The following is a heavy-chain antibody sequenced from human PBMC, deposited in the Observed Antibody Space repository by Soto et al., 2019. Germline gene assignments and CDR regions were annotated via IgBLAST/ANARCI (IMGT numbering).Heavy chain of an antibody. CDR3: ARSKTYDFWSGPADAFDI. D-gene: IGHD3-3*01. J-gene: IGHJ3*02. V-gene: IGHV1-8*01. Sequence: ASLKVSCKASGYTFTSYDINWVRQATGQELEWMGWMNPNSGNTGYAQKFQGRVTMTSNTSISTAYMELSSLRSDDTAVYYCARSKTYDFWSGPADAFDIWGQGTMVTVSS. CDR1: GYTFTSYD. CDR2: MNPNSGNT.